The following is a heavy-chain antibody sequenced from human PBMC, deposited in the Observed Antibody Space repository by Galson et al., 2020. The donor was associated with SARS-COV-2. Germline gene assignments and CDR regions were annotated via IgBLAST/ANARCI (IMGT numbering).Heavy chain of an antibody. CDR2: INPNSGST. CDR1: GYSFTAYY. V-gene: IGHV1-2*02. J-gene: IGHJ4*02. CDR3: AKGTLYYYNSGSYRFDS. Sequence: ASVKVSCKASGYSFTAYYMHWVRQAPGQGLAWMGWINPNSGSTSYAQTFQDRVTMTRDTSISTAYMELSRLRSDDMAVYYCAKGTLYYYNSGSYRFDSWGQGTLVTVSS. D-gene: IGHD3-10*01.